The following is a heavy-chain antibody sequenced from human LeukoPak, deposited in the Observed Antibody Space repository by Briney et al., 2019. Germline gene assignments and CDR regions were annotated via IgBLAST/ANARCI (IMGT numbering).Heavy chain of an antibody. CDR1: GFTFSSYA. CDR2: ISVSGNT. J-gene: IGHJ4*02. V-gene: IGHV3-23*01. CDR3: AKAPVTTCSGAYCYPFDY. Sequence: GGSLRLSCAASGFTFSSYAMSWVRQAPGKGLEWVSAISVSGNTYHADSVKGRFTISRDSSNNTLYLQMNRLRAEDAAVYYCAKAPVTTCSGAYCYPFDYWGQGTLVTISS. D-gene: IGHD2-21*01.